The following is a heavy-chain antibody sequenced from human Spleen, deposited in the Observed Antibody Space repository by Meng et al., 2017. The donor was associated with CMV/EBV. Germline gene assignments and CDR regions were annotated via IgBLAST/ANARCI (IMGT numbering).Heavy chain of an antibody. CDR1: GFTFSSYS. CDR3: AKDRSVGDFWSGYPHEDYGMDV. V-gene: IGHV3-30*02. CDR2: IRYNGRNK. Sequence: GESLKISCAASGFTFSSYSMNWVRQAPGKGLEWVAFIRYNGRNKYSADSVKGRFTISRDNSKNTLYFQMNSLRVEDTAVYYCAKDRSVGDFWSGYPHEDYGMDVWGQGTTVTVSS. D-gene: IGHD3-3*01. J-gene: IGHJ6*02.